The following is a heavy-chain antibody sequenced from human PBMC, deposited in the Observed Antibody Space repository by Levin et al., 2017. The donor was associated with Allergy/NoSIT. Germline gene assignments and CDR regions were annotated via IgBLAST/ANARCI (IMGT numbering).Heavy chain of an antibody. V-gene: IGHV1-2*02. CDR1: AYTFTVYY. J-gene: IGHJ4*02. CDR2: INPKSGGT. Sequence: GESLKISCKASAYTFTVYYMHWVRQAPGQGLEWMGWINPKSGGTNYAQKFQGRVTMNRDTSISTAYMELSRLRSDDTAVYYCASQGNAVADTVSLDYWGQGTLVAVSS. D-gene: IGHD6-19*01. CDR3: ASQGNAVADTVSLDY.